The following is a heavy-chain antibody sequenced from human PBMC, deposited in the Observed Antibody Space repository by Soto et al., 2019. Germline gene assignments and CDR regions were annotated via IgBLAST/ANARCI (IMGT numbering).Heavy chain of an antibody. CDR1: GGSLSGYY. D-gene: IGHD3-3*01. CDR2: INHSGST. CDR3: ARQKEVLRFLEWLLAGLDV. Sequence: SETLSLTCAVFGGSLSGYYWTWIRQPPGKXLEWIGEINHSGSTNYNPSLKSRVTISIETSKNQFSLNLSSVTAADTAVYYCARQKEVLRFLEWLLAGLDVWGHGTTVTVSS. V-gene: IGHV4-34*01. J-gene: IGHJ6*02.